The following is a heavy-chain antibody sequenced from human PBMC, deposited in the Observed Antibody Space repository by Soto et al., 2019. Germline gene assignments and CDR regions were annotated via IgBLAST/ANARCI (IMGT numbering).Heavy chain of an antibody. V-gene: IGHV1-8*01. CDR3: ASGYTGH. CDR2: MNPDSGNT. CDR1: GYTFTSYV. D-gene: IGHD5-12*01. Sequence: QVQLVQSGAEVKKPGASVKVSCKASGYTFTSYVINWVRQATGQGLEWMGWMNPDSGNTGSTQRFQGRVTMTRDTSISTAYMELSSLISEDTAVYYCASGYTGHWGQGTVVTVSS. J-gene: IGHJ4*02.